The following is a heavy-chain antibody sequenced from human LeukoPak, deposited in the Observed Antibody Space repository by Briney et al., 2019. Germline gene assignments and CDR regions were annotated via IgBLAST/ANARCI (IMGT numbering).Heavy chain of an antibody. J-gene: IGHJ5*02. Sequence: SETLSLTCVVSGGSVSGYYWGWIRQPPGRGLEWIGYVYYSGSTNYNPSFKSRITISVDTSRNQFSLQLSSVTAADTAVYYCARHSYIGTNWFDPWGQGTLVTVSS. CDR1: GGSVSGYY. V-gene: IGHV4-59*02. CDR3: ARHSYIGTNWFDP. D-gene: IGHD1-14*01. CDR2: VYYSGST.